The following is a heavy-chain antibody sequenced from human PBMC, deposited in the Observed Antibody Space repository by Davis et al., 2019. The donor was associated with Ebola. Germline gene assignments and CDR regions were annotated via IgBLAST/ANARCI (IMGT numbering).Heavy chain of an antibody. V-gene: IGHV4-39*01. J-gene: IGHJ4*02. Sequence: SETLSLTCTVSGGSISSSSYYWGWIRQPPGKGLEWIGSIYYSVSTYYNPSLKSRVTISVDTSKNQFSLKLSSVTAADTAVYYCARHIYDFWSGYFDYWGQGTLVTVSS. D-gene: IGHD3-3*01. CDR3: ARHIYDFWSGYFDY. CDR1: GGSISSSSYY. CDR2: IYYSVST.